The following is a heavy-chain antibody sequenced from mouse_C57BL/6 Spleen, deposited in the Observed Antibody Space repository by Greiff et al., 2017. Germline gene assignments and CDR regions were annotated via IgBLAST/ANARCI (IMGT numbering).Heavy chain of an antibody. CDR1: GFNITDYS. J-gene: IGHJ4*01. V-gene: IGHV14-2*01. D-gene: IGHD1-1*02. Sequence: EVQLQQSGAELVKPGASVKLSCTASGFNITDYSMHWVKQRTEQGLEWIGRFDPEDGDTKYAPKFQGKDTITADTSSNTAYLQLSSLTSEDTAVYYCARFGTYAMDYWGQGTSVTVSS. CDR3: ARFGTYAMDY. CDR2: FDPEDGDT.